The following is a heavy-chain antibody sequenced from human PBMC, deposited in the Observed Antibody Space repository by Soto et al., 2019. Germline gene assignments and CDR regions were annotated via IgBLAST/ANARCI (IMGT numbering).Heavy chain of an antibody. CDR3: ARDRLVRYWDYFDY. Sequence: QVQLVESGGGVVQPGRSLRLSCAASGFTFSSYAMRWVRQAPGKGLEWVAVISYDGSNKYYADSVKGRFTISRDNSKNTLYLQMNSLRAEDTAVYYCARDRLVRYWDYFDYWGQGTLVTVSS. J-gene: IGHJ4*02. D-gene: IGHD6-13*01. CDR2: ISYDGSNK. CDR1: GFTFSSYA. V-gene: IGHV3-30-3*01.